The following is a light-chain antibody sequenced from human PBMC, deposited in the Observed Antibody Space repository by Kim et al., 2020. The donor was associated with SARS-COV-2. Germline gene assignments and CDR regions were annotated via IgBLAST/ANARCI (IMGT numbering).Light chain of an antibody. V-gene: IGLV6-57*01. CDR2: EDN. Sequence: NFMLTQPHSVSESPGKTVTISCTRSGGNIAVNYVHWYQQRPGSSPIPVIYEDNQRPSGIPARFSGSIDSSSNSASLTISGLKTEDDADYYCQSYDRSRWVFGGGTDLTDL. J-gene: IGLJ3*02. CDR1: GGNIAVNY. CDR3: QSYDRSRWV.